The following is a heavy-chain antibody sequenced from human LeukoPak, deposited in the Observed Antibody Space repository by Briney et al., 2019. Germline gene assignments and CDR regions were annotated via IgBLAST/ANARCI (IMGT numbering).Heavy chain of an antibody. Sequence: SETLSLTCAVSGDSISTNHWWSWVRQPPGKGLEWIGEVYHSGSTNYNPSLKSRVTISVDTSKNQFSLKLSSVTAADTAVYYCARGAYYDSSGYHGVDAFDIWGQGTMVTVSS. V-gene: IGHV4-4*02. CDR1: GDSISTNHW. J-gene: IGHJ3*02. CDR2: VYHSGST. CDR3: ARGAYYDSSGYHGVDAFDI. D-gene: IGHD3-22*01.